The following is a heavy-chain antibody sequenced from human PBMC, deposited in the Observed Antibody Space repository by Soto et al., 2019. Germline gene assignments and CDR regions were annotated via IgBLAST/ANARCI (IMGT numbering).Heavy chain of an antibody. J-gene: IGHJ6*02. V-gene: IGHV1-18*01. Sequence: QVQLVQSGAEVKKPGASVKVSCKASGYTFTSYRISWVRQAPGQGLEWMGWISAYNGNTNYAQKLQGRVTMTTDTSTSTAYMELRSLRSDDTAVYYCAREPMVATPRYYYYGMDVWGQGTTVTVSS. D-gene: IGHD5-12*01. CDR1: GYTFTSYR. CDR2: ISAYNGNT. CDR3: AREPMVATPRYYYYGMDV.